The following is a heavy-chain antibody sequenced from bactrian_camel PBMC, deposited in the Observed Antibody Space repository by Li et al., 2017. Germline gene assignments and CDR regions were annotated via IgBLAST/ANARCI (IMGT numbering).Heavy chain of an antibody. V-gene: IGHV3S1*01. Sequence: HVQLVESGGGLVQPGGSLTLSCAASGFTLSDYRVWWIRQAPNKGFEWVSIAVGGGNTTYYTSDSVKGRFTISRDNTNKRVYLQMNRLRPEDTAVYYCLTWRETGDGPYHFGGQGTQVTVS. J-gene: IGHJ4*01. CDR2: AVGGGNTT. CDR3: LTWRETGDGPYHF. D-gene: IGHD7*01. CDR1: GFTLSDYR.